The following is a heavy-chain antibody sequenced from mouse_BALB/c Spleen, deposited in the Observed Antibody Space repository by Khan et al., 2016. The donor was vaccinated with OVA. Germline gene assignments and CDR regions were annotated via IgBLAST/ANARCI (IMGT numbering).Heavy chain of an antibody. CDR3: ARDGSRYSYAMDY. Sequence: VKLLESGPGLVKPSQSLSLTCTVTGYSITSDYAWNWIRQFPGNKLEWMGYISYSGSTNYNPSLKSRIPITRDTSKNQFFLQFNSLTTDDTATYYCARDGSRYSYAMDYWGQGTSVTVSS. V-gene: IGHV3-2*02. CDR1: GYSITSDYA. CDR2: ISYSGST. J-gene: IGHJ4*01. D-gene: IGHD2-3*01.